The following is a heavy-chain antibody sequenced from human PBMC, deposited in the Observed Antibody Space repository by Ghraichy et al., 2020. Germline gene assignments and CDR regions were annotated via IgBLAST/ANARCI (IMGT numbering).Heavy chain of an antibody. Sequence: GGSLRLSCAASGFTFDDYAMHWVRQAPGKGLEWVSGISWNSGSIGYADSVKGRFTISRDNAKNSLYLQMNSLRAEDTALYYCAKGSDFWSGLADYWGQGTLVTVSS. CDR1: GFTFDDYA. V-gene: IGHV3-9*01. CDR3: AKGSDFWSGLADY. CDR2: ISWNSGSI. J-gene: IGHJ4*02. D-gene: IGHD3-3*01.